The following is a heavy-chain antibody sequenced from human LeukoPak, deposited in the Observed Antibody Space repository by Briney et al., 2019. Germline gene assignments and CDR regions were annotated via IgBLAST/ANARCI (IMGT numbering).Heavy chain of an antibody. CDR3: AKGPLVATIIYFDS. J-gene: IGHJ4*02. CDR2: ISGGGGST. Sequence: GGSLRLSCAASGFTFSSYEMNWVRQAPGKGLEWVSIISGGGGSTYYADSVKGRFTISRDNSKNTLSLQMNSLRVEDTAVYYCAKGPLVATIIYFDSWGQGTLVTVSS. V-gene: IGHV3-23*01. CDR1: GFTFSSYE. D-gene: IGHD5-12*01.